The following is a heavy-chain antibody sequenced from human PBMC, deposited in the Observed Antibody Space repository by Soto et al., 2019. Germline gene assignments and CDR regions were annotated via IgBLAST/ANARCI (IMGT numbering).Heavy chain of an antibody. V-gene: IGHV3-74*01. J-gene: IGHJ6*02. Sequence: PGGSLRLSCAASGFTFSSYWMHWVRQAPGKGLVWVSRINSDGSSTSYADSVKGRFTISRDNAKNTLYLQMNSLRAEDTAVYYCARDPLLWFGENHYYYYGMDVWGQGTTVTVSS. D-gene: IGHD3-10*01. CDR1: GFTFSSYW. CDR3: ARDPLLWFGENHYYYYGMDV. CDR2: INSDGSST.